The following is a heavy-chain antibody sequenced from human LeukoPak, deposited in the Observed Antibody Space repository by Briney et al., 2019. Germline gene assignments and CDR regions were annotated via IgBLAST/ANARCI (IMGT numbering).Heavy chain of an antibody. D-gene: IGHD3-22*01. CDR2: IYTSGST. Sequence: PSQTLSLTCTVPGGSISSGSYYWSWIRQPAGKGLEWIGRIYTSGSTNYNPSLKSRVTISVDTSKNQFFLKLSSVPAADTAVYYCARGTYYYDRFDYWGQGTLVTVSS. CDR1: GGSISSGSYY. V-gene: IGHV4-61*02. CDR3: ARGTYYYDRFDY. J-gene: IGHJ4*02.